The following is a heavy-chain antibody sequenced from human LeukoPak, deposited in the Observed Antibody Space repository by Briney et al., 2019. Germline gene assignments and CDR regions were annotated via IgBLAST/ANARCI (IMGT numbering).Heavy chain of an antibody. CDR3: ARGRGDSRGTSFDY. Sequence: SETLSLTCAVYGGSFSGYYWTWIRQPPGKGLEWIGFVDYIGSTTYNPSLKSRVTISVDTSKKQFSLKLNSVTAAETAVYYCARGRGDSRGTSFDYWGQGTLVTVSS. CDR1: GGSFSGYY. J-gene: IGHJ4*02. CDR2: VDYIGST. V-gene: IGHV4-59*01. D-gene: IGHD3-22*01.